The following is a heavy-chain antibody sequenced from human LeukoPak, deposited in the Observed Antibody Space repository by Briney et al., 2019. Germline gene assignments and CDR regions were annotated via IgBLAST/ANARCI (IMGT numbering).Heavy chain of an antibody. CDR1: GFTFSGYG. V-gene: IGHV3-30*03. CDR2: TSSDGSNK. D-gene: IGHD5-24*01. Sequence: GRSLRLSCAASGFTFSGYGMHWVRQAPGKGLEWVAVTSSDGSNKNYADSVKGRFTISRDNAKSTLYLQMNSLRAEDTAIYYCVRDNAYTFDYWGHGTLVTVSS. J-gene: IGHJ4*01. CDR3: VRDNAYTFDY.